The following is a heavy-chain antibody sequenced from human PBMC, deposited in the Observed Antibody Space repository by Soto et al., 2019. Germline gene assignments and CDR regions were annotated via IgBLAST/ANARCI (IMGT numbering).Heavy chain of an antibody. CDR2: ISSNGIGT. CDR3: ARRARADYYYMDV. D-gene: IGHD6-6*01. CDR1: GFTFSSDD. V-gene: IGHV3-64*01. Sequence: EVQLVESGGGLAQPGGSLRLSCAASGFTFSSDDMDWVRQAPGKGLEYVSGISSNGIGTYYASSVKGRFTISRDNSRDTVYLQMDSLRPEDMAVYYCARRARADYYYMDVWDKGTTVTVS. J-gene: IGHJ6*03.